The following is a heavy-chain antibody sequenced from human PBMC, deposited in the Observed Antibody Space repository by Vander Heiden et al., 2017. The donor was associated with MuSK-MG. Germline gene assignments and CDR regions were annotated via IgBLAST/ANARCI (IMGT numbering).Heavy chain of an antibody. V-gene: IGHV3-48*01. D-gene: IGHD3-16*01. CDR2: ITGNSNSM. CDR1: GFTFRPYT. Sequence: EVQLVESGGGLVQPGGSLRLPCAASGFTFRPYTMNWVRQAPGKGLECISLITGNSNSMYYADSVKGRFTISRDNANNSLFLQMNSLRAEDTAVYYGARERGGGFFDYWGQGTQVTVSS. CDR3: ARERGGGFFDY. J-gene: IGHJ4*02.